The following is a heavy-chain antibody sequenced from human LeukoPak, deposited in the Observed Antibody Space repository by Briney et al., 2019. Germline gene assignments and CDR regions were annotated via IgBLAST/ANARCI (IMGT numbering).Heavy chain of an antibody. Sequence: GGSLRLSCAASGFLVNANHMNWVRQAPGKGLEWVSIIYSSDYIYYADSVKGRFTISRDNSKNTLYLQMNSLRVEDSAVYYCATERPDSRVLDYWGQPLVVTVSS. J-gene: IGHJ4*02. CDR1: GFLVNANH. CDR3: ATERPDSRVLDY. CDR2: IYSSDYI. V-gene: IGHV3-66*01. D-gene: IGHD3-10*01.